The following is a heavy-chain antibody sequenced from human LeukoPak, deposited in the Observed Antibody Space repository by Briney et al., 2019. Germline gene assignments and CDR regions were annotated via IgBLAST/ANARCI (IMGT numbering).Heavy chain of an antibody. V-gene: IGHV3-43*02. D-gene: IGHD6-19*01. CDR1: GFIFDDYA. CDR3: ARESERSGWYDY. CDR2: ISGDGGST. J-gene: IGHJ4*02. Sequence: PGGSLRLSCAAPGFIFDDYAIHWVRQAPGKGLEWVSLISGDGGSTFYADSVKGRFTISRDNSKNSLYLQMSSRRSEDTALYYCARESERSGWYDYWGQGTLVTVSS.